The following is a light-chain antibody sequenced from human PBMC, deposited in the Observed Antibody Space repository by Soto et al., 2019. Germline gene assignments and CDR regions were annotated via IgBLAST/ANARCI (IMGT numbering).Light chain of an antibody. CDR3: QQFNNWHLT. Sequence: EILMTQSRATLSLSPGERSTLSWRASQSVSSNLAWYHQRPGQAPRLLIYGESTRDTGIPARFSGSGSGTEFTLSIRSMQSEDFALYYCQQFNNWHLTFGTGTRVEIK. J-gene: IGKJ5*01. V-gene: IGKV3-15*01. CDR2: GES. CDR1: QSVSSN.